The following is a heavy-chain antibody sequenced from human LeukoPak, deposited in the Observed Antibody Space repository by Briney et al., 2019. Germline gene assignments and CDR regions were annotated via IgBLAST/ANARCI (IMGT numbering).Heavy chain of an antibody. CDR2: IRYDGSNK. CDR3: AKDHRIQLWSSDAFDI. CDR1: GFTFSSYG. Sequence: GGSLRLSCAASGFTFSSYGMHWVRQAPGKGLEWVAFIRYDGSNKYYADSVKGRFTISRDNSKNTLYLQMNSLRAEDTAVYYCAKDHRIQLWSSDAFDIWGQGTMVTVSS. J-gene: IGHJ3*02. D-gene: IGHD5-18*01. V-gene: IGHV3-30*02.